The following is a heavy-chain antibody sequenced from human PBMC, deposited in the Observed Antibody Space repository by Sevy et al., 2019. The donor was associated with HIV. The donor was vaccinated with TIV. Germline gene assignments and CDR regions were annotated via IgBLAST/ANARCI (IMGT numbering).Heavy chain of an antibody. CDR1: GFSVSNNF. CDR2: IYGGGET. CDR3: TTSPRPNLADY. Sequence: GGSLRLSCAASGFSVSNNFMSWVRQAPGRGLEWVSIIYGGGETYYAESVKGRFTISRDSSRNTVFLQMNSLRAEDTAIYFCTTSPRPNLADYWGQGTLVTVSS. D-gene: IGHD1-1*01. J-gene: IGHJ4*02. V-gene: IGHV3-53*01.